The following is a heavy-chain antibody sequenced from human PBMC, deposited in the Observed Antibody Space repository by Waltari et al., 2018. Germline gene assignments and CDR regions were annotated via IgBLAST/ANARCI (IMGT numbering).Heavy chain of an antibody. J-gene: IGHJ6*03. Sequence: QVQLQQWGAGLLKPSETLSLSCGVYGGSFSGYSWNWIRQPPGKRLEWIGEINPSGNTNYNPTLKSRVTTSVDTSKNQFSLKMSSMTAADPAVYYCARASRPTWVGELSHYMDVWGKGTTVTISS. D-gene: IGHD3-10*01. V-gene: IGHV4-34*01. CDR1: GGSFSGYS. CDR2: INPSGNT. CDR3: ARASRPTWVGELSHYMDV.